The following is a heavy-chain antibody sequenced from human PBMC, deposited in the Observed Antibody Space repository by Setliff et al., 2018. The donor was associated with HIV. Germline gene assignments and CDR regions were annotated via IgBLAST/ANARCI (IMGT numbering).Heavy chain of an antibody. J-gene: IGHJ3*02. V-gene: IGHV5-51*01. Sequence: GESLMISCKGSGYIFTNHWIAWVSQMPGKGLEWMGLFYPGDSDTTYSPSFQGQVTISADKSISTAYLQWSSLKASDTAMYYCARRGPDFYDSSGLYGFDIWGQGTMVTVSS. CDR1: GYIFTNHW. CDR2: FYPGDSDT. CDR3: ARRGPDFYDSSGLYGFDI. D-gene: IGHD3-22*01.